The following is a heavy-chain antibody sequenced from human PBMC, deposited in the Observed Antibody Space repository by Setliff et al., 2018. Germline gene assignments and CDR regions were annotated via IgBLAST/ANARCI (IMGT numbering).Heavy chain of an antibody. CDR3: SRLVRYCTTTSCQRLSGGKY. J-gene: IGHJ1*01. Sequence: GASVKVSCKAAGYTFSDYGITWVRQAPGQGLEWMGWISIYTGNAYYAHKLQGRVTMTTDTSTDTAYLELRSLRSDDTAVYYCSRLVRYCTTTSCQRLSGGKYWGQGTLVTVSS. CDR1: GYTFSDYG. CDR2: ISIYTGNA. D-gene: IGHD2-2*01. V-gene: IGHV1-18*01.